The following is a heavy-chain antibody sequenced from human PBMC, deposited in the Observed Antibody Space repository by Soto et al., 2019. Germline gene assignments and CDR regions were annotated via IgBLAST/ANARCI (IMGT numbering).Heavy chain of an antibody. CDR2: IYYSGAT. V-gene: IGHV4-31*03. Sequence: QVQLQESGPGLVKPSQTLSLTCTVSGGSITSGGYYWSRIRQHPGKGLEWIGYIYYSGATYNNPTLKSRITSSVHTSKNQFSLKLSSVTSEDTAVYYCARERSSSGGGLDVLGQGTTVTVSS. CDR1: GGSITSGGYY. D-gene: IGHD3-10*01. CDR3: ARERSSSGGGLDV. J-gene: IGHJ6*02.